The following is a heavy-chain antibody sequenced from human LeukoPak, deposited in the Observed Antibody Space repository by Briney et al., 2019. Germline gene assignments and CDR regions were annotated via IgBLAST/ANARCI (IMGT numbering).Heavy chain of an antibody. D-gene: IGHD1-26*01. CDR1: GGSFSGYY. J-gene: IGHJ4*02. Sequence: PSETLSLTCAVYGGSFSGYYWSWIRQPPGKGLEWIGEINHSGSTNYNPSLKSRVTISVDTSKNQFSLKLSSVTAADTAVYYCARGEDEWELLLDYWGQGTVVTVFS. V-gene: IGHV4-34*01. CDR2: INHSGST. CDR3: ARGEDEWELLLDY.